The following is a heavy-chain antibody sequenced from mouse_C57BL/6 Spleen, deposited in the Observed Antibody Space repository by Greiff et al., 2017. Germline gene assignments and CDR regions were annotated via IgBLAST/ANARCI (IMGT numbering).Heavy chain of an antibody. D-gene: IGHD2-4*01. CDR1: GYTFTEST. J-gene: IGHJ1*03. V-gene: IGHV1-62-2*01. CDR3: ARHGRGIYYDYGDWYFDV. CDR2: FYPGSGSI. Sequence: VMLVESGAELVKPGASVKLSCKASGYTFTESTIHWVKQRSGQGLEWIGWFYPGSGSIKYNEKFQDKATLTADKSSSTVYMELSRLTSEDSAVYFCARHGRGIYYDYGDWYFDVWGTGTTVTVSS.